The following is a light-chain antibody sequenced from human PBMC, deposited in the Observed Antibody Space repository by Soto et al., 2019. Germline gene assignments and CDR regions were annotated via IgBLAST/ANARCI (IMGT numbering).Light chain of an antibody. J-gene: IGLJ1*01. V-gene: IGLV3-21*02. CDR3: TSYTLSSSLYV. Sequence: SYELTQPPSVSVAPGQTAGITCGGNNIGSKSVHWYRQKPGQAPVLVVYDNSDRPSGIPERFSGSNSGNTATLTISWVEAGDEADYYCTSYTLSSSLYVFGPGTKLTVL. CDR2: DNS. CDR1: NIGSKS.